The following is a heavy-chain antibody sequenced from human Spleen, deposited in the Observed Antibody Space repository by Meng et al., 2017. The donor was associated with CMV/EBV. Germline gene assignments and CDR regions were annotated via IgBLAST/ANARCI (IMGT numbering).Heavy chain of an antibody. CDR3: ARADTATIGWFDP. D-gene: IGHD5-18*01. CDR2: INHSGST. J-gene: IGHJ5*02. CDR1: GGSFSGYS. Sequence: CAVYGGSFSGYSWSWIRQPPGRGLEWIGEINHSGSTNYNPSLKSRVTISVDTSKNQFSLKLSSVTAADTAVYYCARADTATIGWFDPWGQGTLVTVSS. V-gene: IGHV4-34*01.